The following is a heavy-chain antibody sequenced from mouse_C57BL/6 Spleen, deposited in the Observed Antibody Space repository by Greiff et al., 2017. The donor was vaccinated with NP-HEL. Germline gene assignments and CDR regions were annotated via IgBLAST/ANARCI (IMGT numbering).Heavy chain of an antibody. J-gene: IGHJ2*01. D-gene: IGHD1-1*01. Sequence: QVQLQQPGAELVKPGASVKLSCKASGYTFTSYWMQWVKQRPGQGLEWIGEIDPSDSYTNYNQKFKGKATLTVDTSSSTAYMQLSSLTSEDSAVYYCARSGNYLDYWGKGTTLTVSS. V-gene: IGHV1-50*01. CDR1: GYTFTSYW. CDR2: IDPSDSYT. CDR3: ARSGNYLDY.